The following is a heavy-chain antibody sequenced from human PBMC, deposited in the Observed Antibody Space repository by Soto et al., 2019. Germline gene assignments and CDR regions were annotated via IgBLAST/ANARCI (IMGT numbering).Heavy chain of an antibody. D-gene: IGHD6-25*01. J-gene: IGHJ5*02. CDR2: IYYSGST. CDR3: ARGGSSAWHNWFDP. Sequence: SESLSLTGPVSVGSINSYYWSWLRQPPGKGLEWIGYIYYSGSTNYNPSLKSRVTISVDTSKNQFSLKLSSVSAADTAVYYCARGGSSAWHNWFDPWGQGTLVTVSS. CDR1: VGSINSYY. V-gene: IGHV4-59*01.